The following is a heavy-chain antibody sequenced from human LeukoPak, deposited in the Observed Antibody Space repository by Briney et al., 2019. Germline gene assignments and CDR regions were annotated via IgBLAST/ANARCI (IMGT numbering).Heavy chain of an antibody. CDR1: GYTFTSYY. D-gene: IGHD3-22*01. V-gene: IGHV1-46*01. J-gene: IGHJ6*03. CDR2: INPSGGST. CDR3: ARDGDYYDSSGYYPYYYYYYMDV. Sequence: GASVKVSCKASGYTFTSYYIHWVRQAPGQGLEWMGIINPSGGSTSYAQKFQGRVTMTRDTSTSTVYMELSSLRSEDTAVYYCARDGDYYDSSGYYPYYYYYYMDVWGKGTTVTVSS.